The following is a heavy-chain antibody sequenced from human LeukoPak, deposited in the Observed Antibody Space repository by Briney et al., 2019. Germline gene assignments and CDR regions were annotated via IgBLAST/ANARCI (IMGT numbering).Heavy chain of an antibody. CDR1: GFTFSSYA. CDR3: AKDLTMVVTPTFDY. Sequence: GGSLRLSCAVSGFTFSSYAMSWVRQAPGKGLEWVSAISGSGGSTYYADSVKGRFTISRDNSKNTLYLQMNSLRAEDTAVYYCAKDLTMVVTPTFDYWGQGTLVTVSS. D-gene: IGHD4-23*01. V-gene: IGHV3-23*01. J-gene: IGHJ4*02. CDR2: ISGSGGST.